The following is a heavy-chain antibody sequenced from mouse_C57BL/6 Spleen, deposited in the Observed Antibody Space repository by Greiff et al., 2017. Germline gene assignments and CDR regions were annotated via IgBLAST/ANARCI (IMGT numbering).Heavy chain of an antibody. CDR1: GYTFTSYW. J-gene: IGHJ4*01. CDR2: IYPGNSDT. V-gene: IGHV1-5*01. CDR3: TRRYGSSPYYAMDY. Sequence: EVKLVESGTVLARPGASVKMSCKTSGYTFTSYWMHWVKQRPGQGLEWIGAIYPGNSDTSYNQKFKGKAKLTAVTSASTAYMELSSLTNEDSAVYYCTRRYGSSPYYAMDYWGQGTSVTVSS. D-gene: IGHD1-1*01.